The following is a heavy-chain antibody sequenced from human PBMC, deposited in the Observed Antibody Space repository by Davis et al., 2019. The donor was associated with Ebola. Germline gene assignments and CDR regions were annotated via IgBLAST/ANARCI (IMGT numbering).Heavy chain of an antibody. D-gene: IGHD6-19*01. V-gene: IGHV3-11*06. CDR2: ISSSSTYT. CDR3: VRDNGYSSG. Sequence: PGGSLRLSCAASGFTFSDYYMSWIRQAPGKGLEWVSDISSSSTYTNYADSVKGRFTISRDNAKNSPYLQMNSLRVEDTAVYYCVRDNGYSSGWGQGTLVTVSS. CDR1: GFTFSDYY. J-gene: IGHJ4*02.